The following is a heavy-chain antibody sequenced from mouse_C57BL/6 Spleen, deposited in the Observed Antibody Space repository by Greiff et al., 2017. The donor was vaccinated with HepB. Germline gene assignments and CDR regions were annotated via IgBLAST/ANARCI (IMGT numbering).Heavy chain of an antibody. Sequence: EVKLMESGGGLVKPGGSLKLSCAASGFTFSDYGMHWVRQAPEKGLEWVAYISSGSSTIYYADTVKGRFTISRDNAKNTLFLQMTSLRSEDTAMYYCARGTTGYAMDYWGQGTSVTVSS. CDR2: ISSGSSTI. CDR1: GFTFSDYG. V-gene: IGHV5-17*01. D-gene: IGHD1-1*01. CDR3: ARGTTGYAMDY. J-gene: IGHJ4*01.